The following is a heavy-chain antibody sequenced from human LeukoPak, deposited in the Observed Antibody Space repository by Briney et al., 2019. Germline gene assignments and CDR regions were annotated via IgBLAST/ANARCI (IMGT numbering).Heavy chain of an antibody. CDR1: GFTFGDYA. D-gene: IGHD1-26*01. V-gene: IGHV3-49*04. CDR2: IRSKAYGGTT. Sequence: GRSLRLSCTASGFTFGDYAMSWVRQAPGKGLEWVGFIRSKAYGGTTEYAASVKGRFTISRDDSKSIAYLQMNSLKTEDTAVYYRTREYSGSYFDYWGQGTLVTVSS. J-gene: IGHJ4*02. CDR3: TREYSGSYFDY.